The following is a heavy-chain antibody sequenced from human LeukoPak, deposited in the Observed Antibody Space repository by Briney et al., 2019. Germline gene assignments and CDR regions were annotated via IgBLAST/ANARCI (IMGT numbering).Heavy chain of an antibody. CDR1: GYTLTEFS. CDR2: FDPEDGET. J-gene: IGHJ4*02. Sequence: EASVKVSCKVSGYTLTEFSMHWIRQAPGKGLEWMGGFDPEDGETIYAQKFQGRVTMTEDTSTDTAYMELSSLRSEDTAVYYCATRQPGTYYFDYWGQGTLVTVSS. D-gene: IGHD6-13*01. CDR3: ATRQPGTYYFDY. V-gene: IGHV1-24*01.